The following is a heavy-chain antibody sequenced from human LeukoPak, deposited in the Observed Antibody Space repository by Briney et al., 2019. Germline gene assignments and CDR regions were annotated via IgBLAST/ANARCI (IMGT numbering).Heavy chain of an antibody. CDR1: GYTFTGYY. Sequence: ASVTVSCKASGYTFTGYYMHWVRQAPGQGLEWMGWINPNSGGTNYAQKFQGRVTMTRDTSISTAYMELSRLRSDDTAVYYCAREEWAVAGTSVDYWGQGTLVTVSS. CDR3: AREEWAVAGTSVDY. V-gene: IGHV1-2*02. D-gene: IGHD6-19*01. CDR2: INPNSGGT. J-gene: IGHJ4*02.